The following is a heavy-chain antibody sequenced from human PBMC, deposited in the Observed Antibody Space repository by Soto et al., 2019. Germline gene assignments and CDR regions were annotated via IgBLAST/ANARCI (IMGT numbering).Heavy chain of an antibody. CDR1: GVSISSYY. D-gene: IGHD6-13*01. CDR3: ARFPYSDYFDY. J-gene: IGHJ4*02. V-gene: IGHV4-59*01. CDR2: IYYSGST. Sequence: PSETLSLTCTVSGVSISSYYWSWIRQPPGKGLEWIGYIYYSGSTNYNPSLKSRVTISVDTSKNQFSLKLSSVTAADTAVYYCARFPYSDYFDYWGQGTLVTVSS.